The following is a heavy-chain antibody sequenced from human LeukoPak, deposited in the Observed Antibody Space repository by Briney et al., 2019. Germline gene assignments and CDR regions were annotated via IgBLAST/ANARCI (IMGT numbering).Heavy chain of an antibody. V-gene: IGHV4-61*09. CDR1: GGSINSGTDY. D-gene: IGHD2-15*01. J-gene: IGHJ3*02. CDR2: TFSSGST. CDR3: AKTWSGTFHI. Sequence: ASETLSLTCTVSGGSINSGTDYWSWIRQPAGKGLEWIGHTFSSGSTNYNPSLKSRVTISVDTSKNQCSLSLTSVTAADTAIYYCAKTWSGTFHIWAQGTMVTVSS.